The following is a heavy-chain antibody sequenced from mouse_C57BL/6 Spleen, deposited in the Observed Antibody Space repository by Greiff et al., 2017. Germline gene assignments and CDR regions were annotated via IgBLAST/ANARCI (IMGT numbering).Heavy chain of an antibody. CDR2: IDPSDSYT. D-gene: IGHD2-3*01. J-gene: IGHJ2*01. CDR1: GYTFTSYW. Sequence: QVQLQQPGAELVRPGSSVKLSCKASGYTFTSYWMHWVKQRPGQGLEWIGEIDPSDSYTNYNQKFKGKSTLTVDKSSSTAYMQLSSLTSEDSAVYYCARGGDGYSYWGQGTTLTVSS. CDR3: ARGGDGYSY. V-gene: IGHV1-69*01.